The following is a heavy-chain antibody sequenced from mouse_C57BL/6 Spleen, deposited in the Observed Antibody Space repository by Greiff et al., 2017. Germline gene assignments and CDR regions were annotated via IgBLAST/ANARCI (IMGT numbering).Heavy chain of an antibody. CDR2: ILPGSGST. CDR3: ARGGYYGSSYDGY. CDR1: GYTFTGYW. V-gene: IGHV1-9*01. Sequence: VQLQPSGAELMKPGASVKLSCKATGYTFTGYWLEWVKPRPGHGLAWIGEILPGSGSTNYNEKFKGKATVTADTSSNTADRQLSSLTTEDSAIYYCARGGYYGSSYDGYWGQGTTLTVSS. J-gene: IGHJ2*01. D-gene: IGHD1-1*01.